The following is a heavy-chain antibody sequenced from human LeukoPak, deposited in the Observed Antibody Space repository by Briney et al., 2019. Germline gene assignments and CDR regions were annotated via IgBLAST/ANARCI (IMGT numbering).Heavy chain of an antibody. CDR3: ATAGKLPLIDC. Sequence: ASLKISCKVSGYTFSDYYMHCGSDTPGKGLEWMVLVDLEVGETIYAEKFQGRVTITADTSTATAYMGWGSWRSEDTAVYSCATAGKLPLIDCWGQGTLVTVHS. J-gene: IGHJ4*02. V-gene: IGHV1-69-2*01. CDR1: GYTFSDYY. D-gene: IGHD1-26*01. CDR2: VDLEVGET.